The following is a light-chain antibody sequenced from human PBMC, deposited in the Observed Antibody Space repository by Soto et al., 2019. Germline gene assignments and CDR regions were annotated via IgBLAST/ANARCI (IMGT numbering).Light chain of an antibody. CDR2: SAS. CDR1: QALSNY. J-gene: IGKJ4*01. CDR3: QQLSRYPLT. Sequence: DMQLTQSPSVLSASVGDTVTITCRASQALSNYLAWYQQKPGKAPDLLIYSASTLQSGVPSRFSGSGSETEFILTIRALQPEDFATYYCQQLSRYPLTFGGGTKVDIK. V-gene: IGKV1-9*01.